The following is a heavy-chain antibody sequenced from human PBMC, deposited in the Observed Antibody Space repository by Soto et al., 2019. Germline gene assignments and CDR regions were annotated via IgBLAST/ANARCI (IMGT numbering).Heavy chain of an antibody. CDR1: GDSTSNSNYY. CDR3: VRGGKYRLQETYYFDY. V-gene: IGHV4-39*01. CDR2: IDYYGNT. J-gene: IGHJ4*02. D-gene: IGHD4-4*01. Sequence: QLQLQESGPGLVMPSETLSLSCSVSGDSTSNSNYYWGWIRQPPGRGLEWVGSIDYYGNTYYNPSVKSRVSVSVDTSKGQFSVRLTSVTAADTAVYYCVRGGKYRLQETYYFDYWGQGALVTVSS.